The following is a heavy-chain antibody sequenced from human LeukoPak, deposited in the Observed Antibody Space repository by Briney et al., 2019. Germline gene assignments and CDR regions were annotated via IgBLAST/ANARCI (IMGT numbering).Heavy chain of an antibody. D-gene: IGHD1-1*01. J-gene: IGHJ3*02. V-gene: IGHV1-2*02. Sequence: ASVKVSCKASGYTFTGYYLHWVRQAPGQGLEWMGWINSNSGGTNYAQKFQGRVTMTRDTSISTAYMELSTLRSDDTAVYYCARNGNAFDIWGQGTMVTVSS. CDR2: INSNSGGT. CDR3: ARNGNAFDI. CDR1: GYTFTGYY.